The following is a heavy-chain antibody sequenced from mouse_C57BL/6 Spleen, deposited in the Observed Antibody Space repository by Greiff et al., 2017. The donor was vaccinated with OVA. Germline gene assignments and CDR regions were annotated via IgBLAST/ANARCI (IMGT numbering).Heavy chain of an antibody. D-gene: IGHD4-1*01. Sequence: EVHLVESGGGLVKPGGSLKLSCAASGFTFSSYAMSWVRQTPEKRLEWVATISDGGSYTYYPDNVKGRFTISRDNAKNNLYLQMSHLKSEDTAMYDCAREKNWGFDYWGQGTTLTVSS. CDR2: ISDGGSYT. J-gene: IGHJ2*01. CDR1: GFTFSSYA. V-gene: IGHV5-4*01. CDR3: AREKNWGFDY.